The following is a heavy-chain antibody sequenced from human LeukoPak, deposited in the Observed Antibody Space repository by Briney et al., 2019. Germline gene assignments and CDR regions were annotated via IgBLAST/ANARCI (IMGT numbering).Heavy chain of an antibody. J-gene: IGHJ6*03. CDR2: ISAYNGNT. CDR3: ARVSGDYVYYYYYMDV. CDR1: GYTFTSYG. Sequence: GASVKVSCKASGYTFTSYGISWVRQAPGQGLEWIGRISAYNGNTNYAQKLQGRVTMTTDTSTSTAYMELRSLRSDDTAVYYCARVSGDYVYYYYYMDVWGKGTTVTVSS. V-gene: IGHV1-18*01. D-gene: IGHD4-17*01.